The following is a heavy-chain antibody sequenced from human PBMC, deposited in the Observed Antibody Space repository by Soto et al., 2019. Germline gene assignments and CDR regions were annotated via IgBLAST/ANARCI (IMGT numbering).Heavy chain of an antibody. CDR1: GYTFTSHG. J-gene: IGHJ4*02. Sequence: ASVKVSCKASGYTFTSHGISWVRQAPGQGLEWMGWISAYNGNTNYAQKLQGRVTMTTDTSTSTAYMELRSLRSDDTAVYYCARVASHCLRIAAVQYWGQGTLVTVSS. CDR3: ARVASHCLRIAAVQY. D-gene: IGHD6-13*01. V-gene: IGHV1-18*04. CDR2: ISAYNGNT.